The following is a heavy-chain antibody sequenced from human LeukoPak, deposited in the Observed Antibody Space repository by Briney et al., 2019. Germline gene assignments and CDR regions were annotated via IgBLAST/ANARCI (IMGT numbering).Heavy chain of an antibody. J-gene: IGHJ4*02. CDR2: IIGGGGST. Sequence: GGSLRLSCAASGFPFSSHGMSWVRQAPGKGLEWVSGIIGGGGSTYYADSVKGRFTISGDNSRNTLFLQMNSLRAEDTAVYYCTHGAMYQLDYWGQGTLVTVSS. CDR3: THGAMYQLDY. CDR1: GFPFSSHG. V-gene: IGHV3-23*01. D-gene: IGHD2-2*01.